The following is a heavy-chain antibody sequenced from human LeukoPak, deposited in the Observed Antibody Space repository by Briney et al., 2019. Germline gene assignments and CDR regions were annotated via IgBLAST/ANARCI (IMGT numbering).Heavy chain of an antibody. CDR3: AREKGPLGPGYFDY. CDR2: ISYDGSNK. Sequence: GGSLRLSCAASGFTFSSYAMHWVRQAPGKGLEWVAVISYDGSNKYYADSVKGRFTISRDNSKNTLYLQMNSLRAEDTAVYYCAREKGPLGPGYFDYWGQGTLVTVSS. CDR1: GFTFSSYA. V-gene: IGHV3-30-3*01. J-gene: IGHJ4*02. D-gene: IGHD6-13*01.